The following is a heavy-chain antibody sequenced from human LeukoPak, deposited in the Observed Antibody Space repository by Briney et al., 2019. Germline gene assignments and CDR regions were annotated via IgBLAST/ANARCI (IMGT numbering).Heavy chain of an antibody. V-gene: IGHV3-21*01. CDR1: GFTFSSYS. CDR3: ARRLNNGDYGSDC. D-gene: IGHD4-17*01. J-gene: IGHJ4*02. Sequence: GGSLRLSCVASGFTFSSYSMNWVRQAPGKGLEWVSTISGSSRYIYFADSVRGRFTISRENAKNSLYLQMSNLRAEDTAEYYCARRLNNGDYGSDCWGQGTLVTVSS. CDR2: ISGSSRYI.